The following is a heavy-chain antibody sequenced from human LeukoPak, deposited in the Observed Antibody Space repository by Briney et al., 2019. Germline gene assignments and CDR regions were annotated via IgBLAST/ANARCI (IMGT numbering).Heavy chain of an antibody. CDR3: ASTRSVGDAFDI. D-gene: IGHD4-23*01. CDR2: INPNIGDT. CDR1: GYTFTGYY. J-gene: IGHJ3*02. Sequence: ASVTVSCKASGYTFTGYYMHWVRQAPGQGLEWMGWINPNIGDTNYAQKFQGRVTMTRDTSISTAYMELSRLRFDDTAVYYCASTRSVGDAFDIWGQGTMVTVSS. V-gene: IGHV1-2*02.